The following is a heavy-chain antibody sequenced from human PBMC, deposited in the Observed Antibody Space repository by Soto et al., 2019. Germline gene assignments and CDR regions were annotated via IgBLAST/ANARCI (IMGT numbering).Heavy chain of an antibody. D-gene: IGHD2-2*01. CDR1: GYTFTGYY. Sequence: GASVKVSCKASGYTFTGYYMHWVRQAPGQGLEWMGWINPNSGGTNYAQKFQGWVTMTRDTSISTAYMELSRLRSDDTAVYYCARDRCSSTSCYDDYYYYGMDVWGQGTTVTVSS. CDR3: ARDRCSSTSCYDDYYYYGMDV. CDR2: INPNSGGT. V-gene: IGHV1-2*04. J-gene: IGHJ6*02.